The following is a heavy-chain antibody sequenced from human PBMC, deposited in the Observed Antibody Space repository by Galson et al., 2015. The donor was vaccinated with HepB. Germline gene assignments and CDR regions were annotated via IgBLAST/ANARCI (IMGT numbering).Heavy chain of an antibody. CDR2: ISSSSTYT. Sequence: SLRLSCAASGFTFSDYYMSWIRQAPGKGLEWVSFISSSSTYTNYADSVKGRFTISRDNAKSSLYLQMNSLRAEDTAVYYCARGGDAGADYWGQGTLVTVSS. CDR1: GFTFSDYY. J-gene: IGHJ4*02. CDR3: ARGGDAGADY. D-gene: IGHD3-10*01. V-gene: IGHV3-11*06.